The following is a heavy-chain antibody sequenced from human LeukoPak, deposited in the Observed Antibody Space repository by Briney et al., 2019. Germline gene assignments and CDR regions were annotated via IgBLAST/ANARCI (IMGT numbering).Heavy chain of an antibody. D-gene: IGHD2-15*01. V-gene: IGHV1-69*06. CDR1: GGTFNSYS. CDR2: IIPIFGTA. CDR3: AREAYCSGGSCYYRAFDI. J-gene: IGHJ3*02. Sequence: SVKVSCKASGGTFNSYSFSWVRQAPGQGLEWMGGIIPIFGTANYAQKFQGRVTITADKSTSTAYMELSSLRSEDTAVYYCAREAYCSGGSCYYRAFDIWGQGTMVTVSS.